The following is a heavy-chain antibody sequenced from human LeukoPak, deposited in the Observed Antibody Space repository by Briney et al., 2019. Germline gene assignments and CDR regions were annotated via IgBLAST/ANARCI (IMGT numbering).Heavy chain of an antibody. Sequence: PGGSLRLSCAASGFTFSSYGMHWVRQAQGKGLEWVAVIWYDGSNKYYADSVKGRFTISRDNSKNTLYLQMNSLRAEDTAVYYCARGVDYTFDYWGQGTLVTVSS. CDR3: ARGVDYTFDY. CDR1: GFTFSSYG. D-gene: IGHD4-11*01. V-gene: IGHV3-33*01. CDR2: IWYDGSNK. J-gene: IGHJ4*02.